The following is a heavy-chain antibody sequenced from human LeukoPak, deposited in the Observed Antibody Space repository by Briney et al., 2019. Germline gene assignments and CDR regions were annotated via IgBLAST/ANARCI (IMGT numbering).Heavy chain of an antibody. CDR3: ARVNSRTGDAFDI. D-gene: IGHD1-1*01. V-gene: IGHV1-18*01. CDR1: GYTFTSYG. Sequence: GASVKVSCKASGYTFTSYGISWVRQAPGQGLEWMGWISVYNGNTNYAQKLQGRVTMTTDTSTSTAYMELRSLRSDDTAVYCCARVNSRTGDAFDIWGQGTMVTVSS. CDR2: ISVYNGNT. J-gene: IGHJ3*02.